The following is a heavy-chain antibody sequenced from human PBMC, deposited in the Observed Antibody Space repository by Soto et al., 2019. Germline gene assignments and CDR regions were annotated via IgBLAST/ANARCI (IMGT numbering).Heavy chain of an antibody. CDR2: INPSGST. CDR1: GGSFSGYY. V-gene: IGHV4-34*01. CDR3: ARGRPGRSSGWYNY. Sequence: LTSAVYGGSFSGYYWSWIRQPPGKGLEWIGEINPSGSTNYNPSLKSRVTISVDTSKNQFSLNLSSVTAADTAVYYCARGRPGRSSGWYNYWGQGTLVTVSS. J-gene: IGHJ4*02. D-gene: IGHD6-19*01.